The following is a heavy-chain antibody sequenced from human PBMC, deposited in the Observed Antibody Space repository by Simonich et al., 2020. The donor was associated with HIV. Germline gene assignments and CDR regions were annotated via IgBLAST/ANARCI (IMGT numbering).Heavy chain of an antibody. CDR3: ARRDRELILYFDY. CDR2: INHSGIT. Sequence: QVQLQQWGAGLLKPSETLSLTCAVYGGSFMGYYWSWTRQPPGKGLEWIGEINHSGITNYKSSLNSRATISVDKSKNQFSLKLSSVTAADTAIYYCARRDRELILYFDYWGQGNLVTVSS. V-gene: IGHV4-34*01. D-gene: IGHD3-3*01. CDR1: GGSFMGYY. J-gene: IGHJ4*02.